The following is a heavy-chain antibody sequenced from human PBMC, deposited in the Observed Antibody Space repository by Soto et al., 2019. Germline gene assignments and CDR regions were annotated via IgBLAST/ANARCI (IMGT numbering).Heavy chain of an antibody. V-gene: IGHV1-2*04. CDR3: ARDRGGDFWSGKKGGMDV. CDR2: INPNSGGT. CDR1: RYTFTAYF. Sequence: ASVKVSCKASRYTFTAYFIHWVRQAPGQGLEWMGWINPNSGGTNYAQKFQGWVTMTRDTSISTAYMELSRLRSDDTAVYYCARDRGGDFWSGKKGGMDVWGQGTTVTVSS. J-gene: IGHJ6*02. D-gene: IGHD3-3*01.